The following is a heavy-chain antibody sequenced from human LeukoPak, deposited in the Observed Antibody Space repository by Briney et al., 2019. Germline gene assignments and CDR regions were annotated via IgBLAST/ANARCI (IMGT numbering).Heavy chain of an antibody. CDR2: IYYSGST. Sequence: PSETLSLTCTVSGGSISSYYWSWIRQPPGKGLEWIGYIYYSGSTNYNPSLKSRVTISVDTSKNQFSLKLSSVTAADTAVYYCARGVGSSGWYYYYGMDVWGQGTTVTVSS. J-gene: IGHJ6*02. V-gene: IGHV4-59*01. CDR1: GGSISSYY. D-gene: IGHD6-19*01. CDR3: ARGVGSSGWYYYYGMDV.